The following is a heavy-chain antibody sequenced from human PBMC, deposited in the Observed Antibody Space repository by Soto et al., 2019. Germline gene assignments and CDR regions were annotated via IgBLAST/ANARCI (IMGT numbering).Heavy chain of an antibody. V-gene: IGHV1-2*02. D-gene: IGHD2-21*01. CDR3: AKIFRQYSLGEIYGLAV. CDR1: GYVFVDSY. J-gene: IGHJ6*01. Sequence: QVHLEQSGAELKKPGASVTVSCKASGYVFVDSYIHWVRQAPGHGLEWLGWINPKTGVTFSEEKVRDRVNPSSDRSQRKAYIELKSLRRSDTGVYYCAKIFRQYSLGEIYGLAVWGQGNTVTASS. CDR2: INPKTGVT.